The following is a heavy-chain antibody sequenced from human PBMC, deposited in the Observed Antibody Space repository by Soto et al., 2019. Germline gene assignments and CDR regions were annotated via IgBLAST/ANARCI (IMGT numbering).Heavy chain of an antibody. CDR2: ISGSGGST. Sequence: EVQLLESGGGFVQPGGSLRLSCAASGFTFSSYAMSWVRQAPGKGLEWVSAISGSGGSTYYADSVKGRFTISRDNSKNTLYLQMNSLRAEDTAVYYCAKGSLVPAAYYYYGMDVWGQGTTVTVSS. V-gene: IGHV3-23*01. CDR1: GFTFSSYA. D-gene: IGHD2-2*01. J-gene: IGHJ6*02. CDR3: AKGSLVPAAYYYYGMDV.